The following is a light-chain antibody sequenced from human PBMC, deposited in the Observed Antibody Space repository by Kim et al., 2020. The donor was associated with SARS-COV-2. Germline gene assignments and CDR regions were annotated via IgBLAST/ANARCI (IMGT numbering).Light chain of an antibody. CDR3: SSYTSSSTFHYV. CDR1: SSDVGGYNY. CDR2: DVS. V-gene: IGLV2-14*01. Sequence: QSALTQPASVSGSPGQSITISCTGTSSDVGGYNYVSWYQQHPGKAPKVMIYDVSKRPSGVSNRFSGSKSGNTASLTISGLQAEDEADYYCSSYTSSSTFHYVFGTGTKVTVL. J-gene: IGLJ1*01.